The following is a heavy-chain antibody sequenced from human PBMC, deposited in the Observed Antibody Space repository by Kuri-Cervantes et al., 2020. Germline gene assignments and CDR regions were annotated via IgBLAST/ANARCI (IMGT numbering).Heavy chain of an antibody. V-gene: IGHV4-38-2*02. CDR1: GYSISSGYY. J-gene: IGHJ5*02. Sequence: SETLSLTCTVSGYSISSGYYWGWIRQPPGKGLEWIGSIYHSGSTNYNPSLKSRVTISVDTSKNQFSLKLSSVTAADTAVYYCASPYCSSTSCYENWFDPWGQGTLVTVSS. CDR2: IYHSGST. CDR3: ASPYCSSTSCYENWFDP. D-gene: IGHD2-2*01.